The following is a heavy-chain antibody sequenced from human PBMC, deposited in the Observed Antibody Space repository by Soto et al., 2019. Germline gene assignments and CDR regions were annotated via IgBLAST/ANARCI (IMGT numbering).Heavy chain of an antibody. CDR1: GFTISGAW. Sequence: EVQLVESGGGLVKPGGSLRLSCAASGFTISGAWMNWVRQAPGKGLEWVGRIKTKAQGETTDYAAPVKGRFTISRDDSENTLSLQMTSLQIEDTAVYFCTTGSVEGYWGQGTLVTVSS. CDR3: TTGSVEGY. V-gene: IGHV3-15*07. D-gene: IGHD1-26*01. CDR2: IKTKAQGETT. J-gene: IGHJ4*02.